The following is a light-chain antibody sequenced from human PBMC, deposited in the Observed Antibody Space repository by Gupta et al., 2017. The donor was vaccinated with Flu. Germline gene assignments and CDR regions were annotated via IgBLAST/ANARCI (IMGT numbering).Light chain of an antibody. V-gene: IGKV3-20*01. J-gene: IGKJ4*01. CDR1: QRVTSSY. Sequence: EIVLTQSPGTLSLSPGDRATLSCRAGQRVTSSYLAWFQQKPGQAPRLLIYGISNRATGIPDRFSGSGSGTEFSLTISRREPEDFAVYYCQHEGSSPFTFGRGTKVDIK. CDR3: QHEGSSPFT. CDR2: GIS.